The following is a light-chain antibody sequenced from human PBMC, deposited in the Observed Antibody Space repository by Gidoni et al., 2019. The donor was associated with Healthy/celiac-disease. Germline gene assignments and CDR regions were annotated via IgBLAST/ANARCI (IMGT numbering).Light chain of an antibody. V-gene: IGKV4-1*01. Sequence: DIVMTQSPDSLAVSLGERATINCKSSQGVLYSSNNKNYLAWYQQKPGQHPKLLIYWASTRESGVPDRFSGSGSGTDFTLTISSLQAEDVAVYYCQQYYSTPITFXQXTRLEIK. CDR2: WAS. J-gene: IGKJ5*01. CDR1: QGVLYSSNNKNY. CDR3: QQYYSTPIT.